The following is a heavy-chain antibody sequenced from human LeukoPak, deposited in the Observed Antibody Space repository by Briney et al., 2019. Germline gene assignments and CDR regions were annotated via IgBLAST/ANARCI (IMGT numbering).Heavy chain of an antibody. Sequence: PSETLSLTCAVYGGSFSGYYWSWIRQPPGKGLEWIGEINHSGSTNYNPSLKSRVTISVDTSKNQFSLKLSSVTAADTAVYYCARDWTVFSGYSPDFDYWGQGTLVTVSS. CDR2: INHSGST. V-gene: IGHV4-34*01. CDR3: ARDWTVFSGYSPDFDY. J-gene: IGHJ4*02. D-gene: IGHD3-22*01. CDR1: GGSFSGYY.